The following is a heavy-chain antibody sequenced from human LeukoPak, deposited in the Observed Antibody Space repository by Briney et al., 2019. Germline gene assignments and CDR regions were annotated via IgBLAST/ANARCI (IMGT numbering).Heavy chain of an antibody. J-gene: IGHJ5*02. V-gene: IGHV1-18*04. CDR2: ISAYNGNT. CDR3: ARDAVAGTLEFDP. D-gene: IGHD6-19*01. CDR1: GYTFTGYY. Sequence: ASVKVSCKASGYTFTGYYMHWVRQAPGQGLEWMGWISAYNGNTNYAQKLQGRVTMTTDTSTSTAYMELRSLRSDDTAVYYCARDAVAGTLEFDPWGQGTLVTVSS.